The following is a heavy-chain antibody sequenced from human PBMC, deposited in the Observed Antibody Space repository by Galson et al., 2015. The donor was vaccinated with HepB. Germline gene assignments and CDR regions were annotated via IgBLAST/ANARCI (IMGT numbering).Heavy chain of an antibody. CDR3: ARLGSSTNWFDP. CDR1: GYTFTTYW. J-gene: IGHJ5*02. Sequence: QSGAEVKKPGESLRISCKGSGYTFTTYWITWVRQMPGKGLVWMGRIDPSDSYTKYSPSFQGHVSISADKSISTAYLQWSSLKASDSAMYYCARLGSSTNWFDPWGQGTLVTVSS. CDR2: IDPSDSYT. V-gene: IGHV5-10-1*01. D-gene: IGHD2-2*01.